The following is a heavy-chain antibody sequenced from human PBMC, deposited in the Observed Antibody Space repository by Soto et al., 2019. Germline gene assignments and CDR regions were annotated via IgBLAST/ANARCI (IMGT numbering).Heavy chain of an antibody. Sequence: SQTLSLTCAISGDSVYSNSAAWNWIRQSPSGGLEWLGRTYHRSKWHNEYAVSVKSRITINPDTSRNQFSLQLKSVTPEDTAVYYCADIDGSWGQGTLVTVSS. D-gene: IGHD3-10*01. CDR3: ADIDGS. J-gene: IGHJ4*02. V-gene: IGHV6-1*01. CDR2: TYHRSKWHN. CDR1: GDSVYSNSAA.